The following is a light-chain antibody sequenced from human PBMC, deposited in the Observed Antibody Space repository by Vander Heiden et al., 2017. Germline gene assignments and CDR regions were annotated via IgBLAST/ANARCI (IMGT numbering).Light chain of an antibody. CDR3: QQYNNWPLT. J-gene: IGKJ4*01. CDR1: QSVSSN. CDR2: GAS. Sequence: ERVMPQSPATLSVSQGERATLSCRASQSVSSNLAWYQQKPGQTPRLLIYGASTRATGIPDRFSGSGSGTEFTLTIGSLQSEDFAVYYCQQYNNWPLTFGGGTKVEIK. V-gene: IGKV3-15*01.